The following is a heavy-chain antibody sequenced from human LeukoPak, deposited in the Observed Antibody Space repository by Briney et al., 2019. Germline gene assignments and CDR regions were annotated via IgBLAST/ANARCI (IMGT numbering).Heavy chain of an antibody. CDR1: GFTFSSYS. CDR3: AKVAKYYYGSETYYFFEH. J-gene: IGHJ4*02. CDR2: ISSSSSYI. D-gene: IGHD3-10*01. V-gene: IGHV3-21*01. Sequence: GSLRLSCAASGFTFSSYSMNWVRQAPGKGLEWVSSISSSSSYIYYADSVKGRFTISRDNAKNSLYLQMNSLRVEDTAVYYCAKVAKYYYGSETYYFFEHWGQGTPVIASS.